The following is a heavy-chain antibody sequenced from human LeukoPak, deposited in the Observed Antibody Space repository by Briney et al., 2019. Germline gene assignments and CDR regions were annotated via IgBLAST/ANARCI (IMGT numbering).Heavy chain of an antibody. CDR3: ARDLNGSGSWGGHL. D-gene: IGHD3-10*01. J-gene: IGHJ4*02. CDR2: IIPIFGTA. CDR1: GGTFSSYA. V-gene: IGHV1-69*05. Sequence: ASVNVSCKASGGTFSSYAISWVRQAPGQGLEWMGGIIPIFGTANYAQKFQGRVTITTDESTSTAYMELSSLRSEDTAVYYCARDLNGSGSWGGHLWGQGTLVTVSS.